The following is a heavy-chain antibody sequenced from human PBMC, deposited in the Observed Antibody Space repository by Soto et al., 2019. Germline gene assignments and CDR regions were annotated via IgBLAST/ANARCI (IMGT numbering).Heavy chain of an antibody. CDR3: ARWKDGYGSGMNY. Sequence: PSETLSLTCTVSGGSISSGGYYWSWIRQHPGKGLEWIGYIYYSGSTYYNPSLKSRVTISVDTSKNQFSLKLSSVTAADTAVYYCARWKDGYGSGMNYWGQGTLVTVSS. CDR1: GGSISSGGYY. V-gene: IGHV4-31*03. D-gene: IGHD3-10*01. J-gene: IGHJ4*02. CDR2: IYYSGST.